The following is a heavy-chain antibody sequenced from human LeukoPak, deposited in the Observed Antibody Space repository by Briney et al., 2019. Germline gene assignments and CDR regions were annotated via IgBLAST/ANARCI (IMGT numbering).Heavy chain of an antibody. J-gene: IGHJ4*02. CDR1: GFTFSSYS. D-gene: IGHD6-19*01. V-gene: IGHV3-21*01. CDR2: ISSSRYI. CDR3: ARDRRIAVAGYFDY. Sequence: GGSLRLSCAASGFTFSSYSMNWVRQAPGKGLEWVSSISSSRYIYYADSVKGRFTISRDNAKNSLYLQMNSLRAEDTAVYYCARDRRIAVAGYFDYWGQGTLVTVSS.